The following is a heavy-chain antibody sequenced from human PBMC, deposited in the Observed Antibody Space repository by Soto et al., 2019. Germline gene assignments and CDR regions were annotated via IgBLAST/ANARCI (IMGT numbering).Heavy chain of an antibody. CDR2: IYPGDSDN. V-gene: IGHV5-51*01. J-gene: IGHJ6*02. CDR1: GYSFTSYW. D-gene: IGHD6-13*01. Sequence: GESLKTSWKGPGYSFTSYWIGWVRQMPGEGLEWVGIIYPGDSDNRYSPFFQGQVTISADKSISTAYLQWSSLKASDTAMYYCARLGQQLVRSYYYYGMDVWGQGTTVTVSS. CDR3: ARLGQQLVRSYYYYGMDV.